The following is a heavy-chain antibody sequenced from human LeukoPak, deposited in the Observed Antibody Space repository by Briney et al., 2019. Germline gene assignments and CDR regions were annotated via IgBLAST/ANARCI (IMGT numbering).Heavy chain of an antibody. Sequence: PSQTLSLTCTVSGGSITSGDYYWSWLRQPPGKGLEWIGYIYYSGRTYYNPSLKSRVSTSVDTSKNQFSLKLSSVTAADTAVYYCARVYDFWSGYSFGAFNIWGQGTMVTVSS. CDR3: ARVYDFWSGYSFGAFNI. V-gene: IGHV4-30-4*01. CDR2: IYYSGRT. CDR1: GGSITSGDYY. J-gene: IGHJ3*02. D-gene: IGHD3-3*01.